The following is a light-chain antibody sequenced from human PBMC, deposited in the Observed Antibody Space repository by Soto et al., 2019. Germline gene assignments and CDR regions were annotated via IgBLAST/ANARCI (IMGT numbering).Light chain of an antibody. Sequence: QSVLTQPPSASGTPGQRVTISCSGSSSNIGNNAVNWYQQFPGTAPKLLIYDNIQRPSGVPDRFSGSKSGTSASLAISGLQSEDEADYYCAAWGDNLNDWVFGGGTKVTVL. V-gene: IGLV1-44*01. CDR3: AAWGDNLNDWV. J-gene: IGLJ3*02. CDR1: SSNIGNNA. CDR2: DNI.